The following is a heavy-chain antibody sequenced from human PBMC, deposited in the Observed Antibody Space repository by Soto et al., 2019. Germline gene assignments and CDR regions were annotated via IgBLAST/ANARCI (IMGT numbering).Heavy chain of an antibody. CDR2: ITGSSSYI. J-gene: IGHJ6*02. CDR3: ARLVASETGYGMDV. V-gene: IGHV3-21*06. CDR1: GFIFSSHN. D-gene: IGHD3-9*01. Sequence: DVQLVESGGGLVKPGGSLRLSCAASGFIFSSHNMNWVRQAPGKGLGWVSSITGSSSYIFYADSVKGRFTISRDNAKNTVYLQVNSLRAEDTGVYYCARLVASETGYGMDVWGRGTTVTVSS.